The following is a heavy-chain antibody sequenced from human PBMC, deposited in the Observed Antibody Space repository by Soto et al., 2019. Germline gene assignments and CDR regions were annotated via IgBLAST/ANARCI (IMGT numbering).Heavy chain of an antibody. J-gene: IGHJ5*02. V-gene: IGHV4-39*01. CDR2: IYYSGST. D-gene: IGHD6-13*01. CDR3: ARQLSSSWYSNWFDP. Sequence: SETLSLTCTVSGHSISSSNYYWGWIRQPPGKGLEWIGSIYYSGSTYYNPSLKSRVAISVDTSKNQFSLKLSSVTAADTAVYYCARQLSSSWYSNWFDPWGQGTLVTVSS. CDR1: GHSISSSNYY.